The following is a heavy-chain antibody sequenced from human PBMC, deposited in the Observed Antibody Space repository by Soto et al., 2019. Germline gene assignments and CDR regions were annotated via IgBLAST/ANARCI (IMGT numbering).Heavy chain of an antibody. J-gene: IGHJ3*02. D-gene: IGHD5-18*01. V-gene: IGHV1-8*01. Sequence: QVQLVQSGAEVKKPGASVKVSCKASGYTFTSYDINWVRQATGQGLEWMGWMNPNRGNTGYAQKSRGRSAIPTNTSGRTAYMDLSSLRSEDTAVDYCARYSRSYDAFDIWGEATTITDSS. CDR3: ARYSRSYDAFDI. CDR2: MNPNRGNT. CDR1: GYTFTSYD.